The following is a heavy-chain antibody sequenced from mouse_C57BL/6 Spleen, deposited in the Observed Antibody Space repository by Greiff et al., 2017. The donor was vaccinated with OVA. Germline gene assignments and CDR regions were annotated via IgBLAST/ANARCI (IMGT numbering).Heavy chain of an antibody. CDR2: INPNNGGT. D-gene: IGHD1-1*01. J-gene: IGHJ2*01. V-gene: IGHV1-18*01. CDR1: GYTFTDYN. Sequence: EVQLQQSGPELVKPGASVKIPCKASGYTFTDYNMDWVKQSHGKSLEWIGDINPNNGGTIYNQKFKGKATLTVDKSSSTAYMELRSLTSEDTAVYYGARKGYGSSLFDYWGQGTTLTVSS. CDR3: ARKGYGSSLFDY.